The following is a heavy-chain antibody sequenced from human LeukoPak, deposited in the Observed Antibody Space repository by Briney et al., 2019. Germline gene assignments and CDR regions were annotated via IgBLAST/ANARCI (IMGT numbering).Heavy chain of an antibody. J-gene: IGHJ4*02. CDR3: AKEMGVVTNC. V-gene: IGHV3-21*06. CDR1: GFTLSGYS. CDR2: ISSSSDYI. D-gene: IGHD2-21*02. Sequence: GGSLRLSCAASGFTLSGYSMTWVRQAPGKGLEWVSSISSSSDYIFHADSVKGRFTISRDNAKNSLYLQMNSLRGEDTAVYYCAKEMGVVTNCWGQGTLVTVSS.